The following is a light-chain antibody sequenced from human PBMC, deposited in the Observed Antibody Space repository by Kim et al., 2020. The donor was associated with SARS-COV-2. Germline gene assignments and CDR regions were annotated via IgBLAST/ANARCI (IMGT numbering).Light chain of an antibody. Sequence: SYELTQPPSVSVSPGQTASITCSGDQLGDKYVCWYQQKPGQSPVLVIYQDKNRPSGIPERFSGSNPGNTATLTISGTQAMDEADYYCQAWDTTVVFGGGT. V-gene: IGLV3-1*01. CDR3: QAWDTTVV. J-gene: IGLJ2*01. CDR2: QDK. CDR1: QLGDKY.